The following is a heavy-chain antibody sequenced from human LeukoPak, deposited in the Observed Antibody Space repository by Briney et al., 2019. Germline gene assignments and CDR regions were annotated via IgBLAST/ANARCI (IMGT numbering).Heavy chain of an antibody. CDR3: ARVGFSGYDS. CDR2: ITGDGSTP. CDR1: GFVFSNYA. J-gene: IGHJ5*02. D-gene: IGHD5-12*01. Sequence: GGSLRLSCATSGFVFSNYAMNWVRQAPGKGLEYVSAITGDGSTPYYANSVKGRFTISRDNSRNTLYLQMGSLRSEDRAVYYCARVGFSGYDSWGQGTLVTVSS. V-gene: IGHV3-64*01.